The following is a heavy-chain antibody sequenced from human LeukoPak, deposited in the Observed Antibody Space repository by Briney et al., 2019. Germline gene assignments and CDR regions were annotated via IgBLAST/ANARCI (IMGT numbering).Heavy chain of an antibody. Sequence: GGSLRLSCAASGFTFSSYAMSWVHQAPGKGLEWVANIKQDGSKKSYVDSVKGRFTISRDNAQNSMYLQMNSLRVEDTAVYYCTSWGDTTAEYFQRWGQGTLVTVSS. V-gene: IGHV3-7*01. J-gene: IGHJ1*01. D-gene: IGHD2-21*02. CDR2: IKQDGSKK. CDR1: GFTFSSYA. CDR3: TSWGDTTAEYFQR.